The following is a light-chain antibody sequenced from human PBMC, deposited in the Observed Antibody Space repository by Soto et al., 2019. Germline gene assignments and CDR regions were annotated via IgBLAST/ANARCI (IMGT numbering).Light chain of an antibody. V-gene: IGKV3-20*01. Sequence: EIVLTQSPGTLSLYPGERATLSCRASQSLTSDYLAWYQQKPGQTPRLLIHGASSRATGIPDRFSGSGSGTDFTLTISRLEPEDSAVYYCQQSGRPCGQGTKVEIK. CDR2: GAS. J-gene: IGKJ1*01. CDR1: QSLTSDY. CDR3: QQSGRP.